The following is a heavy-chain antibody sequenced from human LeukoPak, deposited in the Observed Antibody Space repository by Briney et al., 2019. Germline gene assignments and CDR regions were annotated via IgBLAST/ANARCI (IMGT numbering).Heavy chain of an antibody. V-gene: IGHV3-23*01. CDR3: AKGFRGNGYFFDY. CDR1: GLTFSSYA. J-gene: IGHJ4*02. CDR2: ISGSGDTS. Sequence: GGSLRLSCAASGLTFSSYAVSWVRQAPGKGLEWVSAISGSGDTSFYADSVKGRFTISRDNSKNTLYLQMNSLSAEDTAVYYCAKGFRGNGYFFDYWGQGTLVTVSS. D-gene: IGHD4-23*01.